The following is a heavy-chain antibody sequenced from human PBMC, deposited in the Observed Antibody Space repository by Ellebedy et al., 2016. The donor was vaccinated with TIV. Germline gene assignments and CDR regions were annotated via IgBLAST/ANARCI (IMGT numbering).Heavy chain of an antibody. Sequence: GESLKISCAASGFTFSSYWMHWVRQAPGKGLVWVSRINSDGSSTSYADSVKGRFTISRDNAKNTLYLQMNSLRAEDTAVYYCARDAENIAVADNFDYWGQGTLVTVSS. V-gene: IGHV3-74*01. CDR3: ARDAENIAVADNFDY. D-gene: IGHD6-19*01. CDR2: INSDGSST. CDR1: GFTFSSYW. J-gene: IGHJ4*02.